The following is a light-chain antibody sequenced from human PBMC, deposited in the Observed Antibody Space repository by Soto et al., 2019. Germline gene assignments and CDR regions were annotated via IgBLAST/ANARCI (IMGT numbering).Light chain of an antibody. CDR3: GSYTSSSTRV. CDR1: SSDVGGYNY. Sequence: QSALTQPASVSGSPGQSITISCTGTSSDVGGYNYVSWYQQHPGKAPKLMIYEVSNRPSGVSNRFSGSKSGNTASLTISGLQSEDEADYYCGSYTSSSTRVFVGGTKLTVL. CDR2: EVS. J-gene: IGLJ3*02. V-gene: IGLV2-14*01.